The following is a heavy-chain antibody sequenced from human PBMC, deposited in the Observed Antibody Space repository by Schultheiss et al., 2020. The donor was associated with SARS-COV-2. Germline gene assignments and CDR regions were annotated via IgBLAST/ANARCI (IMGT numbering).Heavy chain of an antibody. Sequence: SETLSLTCTVSGGSISSYYWSWIRQPPGKGLEWIGYIYYSGSTYYNPFLMSLVTISVDTSKNQYSLKLSAVTAADTAGYYCASGAILDYWGQGTLVTVSS. V-gene: IGHV4-59*12. J-gene: IGHJ4*02. D-gene: IGHD2-21*01. CDR1: GGSISSYY. CDR2: IYYSGST. CDR3: ASGAILDY.